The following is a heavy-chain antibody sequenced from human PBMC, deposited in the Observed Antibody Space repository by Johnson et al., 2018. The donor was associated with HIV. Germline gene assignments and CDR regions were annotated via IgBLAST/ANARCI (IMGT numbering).Heavy chain of an antibody. V-gene: IGHV3-30*18. J-gene: IGHJ3*02. CDR2: ISYDGSNK. D-gene: IGHD6-13*01. CDR3: AKTYCSSWYAFDI. Sequence: QVQLVESGGGLVKPGGSLRLSCAASGFTFSNALMSWVRQAPGKGLEWVAVISYDGSNKYYADSVKGLFTISRDNSKNTLYLQMNSLRAEDTAVYYCAKTYCSSWYAFDIWGQGTMVTVSS. CDR1: GFTFSNAL.